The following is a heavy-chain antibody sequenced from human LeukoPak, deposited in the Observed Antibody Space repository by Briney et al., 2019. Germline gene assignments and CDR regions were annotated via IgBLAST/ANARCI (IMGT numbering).Heavy chain of an antibody. CDR3: ARDMNDFWSGYLQFIDY. J-gene: IGHJ4*02. D-gene: IGHD3-3*01. CDR2: ISSSGSTI. V-gene: IGHV3-11*04. Sequence: GGSLRLSCAASGFTFSDYYMSWIRQAPGKGLEWVSYISSSGSTIYYADSVKGRFTISRDNAKNSLYLQMNSLRAEDTAVYYCARDMNDFWSGYLQFIDYWGQGTLVTVSS. CDR1: GFTFSDYY.